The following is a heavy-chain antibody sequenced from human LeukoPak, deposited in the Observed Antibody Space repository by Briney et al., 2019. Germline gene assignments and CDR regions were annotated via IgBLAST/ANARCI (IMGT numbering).Heavy chain of an antibody. V-gene: IGHV4-59*01. Sequence: PSETLSLTCTVSGGSISSYCWSWIRQPPGKGLEWIGYIYYSGSTNYNPSLKSRVTISVDTSKNQFSLKLSSVTAADTAIYYCARSVGLQAPIDYWGQGTLVTVSS. J-gene: IGHJ4*02. D-gene: IGHD2-15*01. CDR3: ARSVGLQAPIDY. CDR1: GGSISSYC. CDR2: IYYSGST.